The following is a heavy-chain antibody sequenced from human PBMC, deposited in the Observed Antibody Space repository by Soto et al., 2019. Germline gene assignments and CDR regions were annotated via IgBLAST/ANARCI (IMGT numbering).Heavy chain of an antibody. CDR3: ARERIPMVRGNWFDP. Sequence: ASVKVSCKASGYTFTGYYMHWVRQAPGQGLEWMGWINPNSGGTNYAQKFQGWVTMTRDTSISTAYMELSRLRSDDTAMYYCARERIPMVRGNWFDPWGQGTLVTVSS. CDR2: INPNSGGT. J-gene: IGHJ5*02. V-gene: IGHV1-2*04. D-gene: IGHD3-10*01. CDR1: GYTFTGYY.